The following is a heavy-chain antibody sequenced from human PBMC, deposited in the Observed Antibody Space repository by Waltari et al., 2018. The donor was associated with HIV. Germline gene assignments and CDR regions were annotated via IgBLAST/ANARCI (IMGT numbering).Heavy chain of an antibody. CDR1: GYTFTDYW. V-gene: IGHV1-2*02. CDR2: ISSNSGGT. CDR3: ATRYCNGDSCYALDY. J-gene: IGHJ4*02. D-gene: IGHD2-15*01. Sequence: QVRLVQSGAEVREPGASVRVSCKASGYTFTDYWIHWVRQAPGQGLEYMGWISSNSGGTKFAQKFQGRVTMTRDTSITTAYMELSSLTSDDTAIYYCATRYCNGDSCYALDYWGQGTLVTVPS.